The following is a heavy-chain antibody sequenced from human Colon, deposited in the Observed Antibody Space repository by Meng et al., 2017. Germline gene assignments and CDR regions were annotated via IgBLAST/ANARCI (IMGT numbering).Heavy chain of an antibody. CDR1: GDTFSSYA. CDR2: IIPIFGTA. Sequence: SVKVSCKASGDTFSSYAISWVRQAPGQGLEWMGGIIPIFGTANYAQKFQGRVTITTDESTSTAYMELSSLRSEDTAVYYCARRVNYYGSGSYYKSWYFDLWGPGTLVTVSS. CDR3: ARRVNYYGSGSYYKSWYFDL. V-gene: IGHV1-69*05. J-gene: IGHJ2*01. D-gene: IGHD3-10*01.